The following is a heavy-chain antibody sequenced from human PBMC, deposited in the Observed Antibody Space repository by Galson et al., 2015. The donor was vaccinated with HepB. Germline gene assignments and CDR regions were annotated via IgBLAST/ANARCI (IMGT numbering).Heavy chain of an antibody. J-gene: IGHJ4*02. V-gene: IGHV3-49*03. Sequence: SLRLSCAATGFTFGDYAMSWFRQAPGKGLEWVGFIRSQAYGGTTEYAASVKGRFTISRDDSKSIAYLQMNSLKTEDTAVYYCTRDRASSARYSSGWYGANDFDYWGQGTLVTVSS. CDR1: GFTFGDYA. D-gene: IGHD6-19*01. CDR2: IRSQAYGGTT. CDR3: TRDRASSARYSSGWYGANDFDY.